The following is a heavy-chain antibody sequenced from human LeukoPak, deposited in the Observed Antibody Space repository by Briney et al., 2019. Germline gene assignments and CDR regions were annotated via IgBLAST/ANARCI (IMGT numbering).Heavy chain of an antibody. J-gene: IGHJ4*02. CDR2: VDDGGGGT. V-gene: IGHV3-23*01. CDR3: AKQSAGSAAWYSLHYDF. Sequence: GGSLRLSCAASGFTLSSYAMTWVRQAPGRGLEWVSSVDDGGGGTYYADSVKGRFTISRDNSKDTLYLQMNGLRAEDTAVYFCAKQSAGSAAWYSLHYDFWGRGTLVTVSS. CDR1: GFTLSSYA. D-gene: IGHD6-13*01.